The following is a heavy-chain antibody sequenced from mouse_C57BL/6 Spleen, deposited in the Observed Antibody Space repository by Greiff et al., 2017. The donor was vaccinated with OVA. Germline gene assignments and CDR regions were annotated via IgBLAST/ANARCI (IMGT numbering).Heavy chain of an antibody. D-gene: IGHD6-2*01. Sequence: VQLQQSGAELVRPGASVKLSCTASGFNIKDDYMHWVKQRPEQGLEWIGWIDPENGDTESASKFQGKATITADTSSNTAYLQLSSLTSEDTAVYYCTTRYCLCDYWGQGTTLTVSS. CDR1: GFNIKDDY. CDR3: TTRYCLCDY. CDR2: IDPENGDT. J-gene: IGHJ2*01. V-gene: IGHV14-4*01.